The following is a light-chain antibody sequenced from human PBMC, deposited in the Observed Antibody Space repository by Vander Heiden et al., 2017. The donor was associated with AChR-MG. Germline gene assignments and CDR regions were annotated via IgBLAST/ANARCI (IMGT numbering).Light chain of an antibody. CDR2: TAS. J-gene: IGKJ4*01. CDR3: QQSYSTPLT. V-gene: IGKV1-39*01. CDR1: QTVSTY. Sequence: DIQMTQSPSSLSASVGDRVTITCRASQTVSTYLNWYQQKPGKAPNLLIYTASSLQNGAPSRFSGSGSGTDFTLTISSLQPEDSATYYCQQSYSTPLTFGGGTKVEI.